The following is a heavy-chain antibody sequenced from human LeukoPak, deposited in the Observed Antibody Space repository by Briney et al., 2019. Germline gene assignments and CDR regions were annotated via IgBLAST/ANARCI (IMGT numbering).Heavy chain of an antibody. CDR3: ARAVGPNILTGDAFDI. CDR2: INPNSGGT. D-gene: IGHD3-9*01. CDR1: GYTFTGYY. V-gene: IGHV1-2*04. Sequence: ASVKVSCKASGYTFTGYYMHWVRQAPGQGLEWMGWINPNSGGTNYAQKFQGWVTMTTDTSISTAYTELSRLRSDDTAVYYCARAVGPNILTGDAFDIWGQGTMVTVSS. J-gene: IGHJ3*02.